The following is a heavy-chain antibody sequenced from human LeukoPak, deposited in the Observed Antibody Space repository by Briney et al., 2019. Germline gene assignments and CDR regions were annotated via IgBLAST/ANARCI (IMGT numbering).Heavy chain of an antibody. V-gene: IGHV3-7*01. D-gene: IGHD5-12*01. CDR2: IKQDGSEK. Sequence: GGSLRLSCAASGFTFSNAWMSWVRQAPGKGLEWVANIKQDGSEKYYVDSMKGRFTISRDNAKNSLYLQMSSLRAEDTAVYYCARAGYDYWGQGTLVTVSS. CDR1: GFTFSNAW. J-gene: IGHJ4*02. CDR3: ARAGYDY.